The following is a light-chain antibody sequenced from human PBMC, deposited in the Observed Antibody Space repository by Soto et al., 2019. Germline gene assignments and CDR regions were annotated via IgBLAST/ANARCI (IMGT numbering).Light chain of an antibody. Sequence: QSVLTLPPSVSAAPGQKVTMSCSGSSSNIGKYYVSWHQQLPGTAPKLLIYENDKRPSGIPDRFSGSKSGTSATLGITGLQTGDEADYYCGTWDNSLTTFVFGTGTKVTVL. CDR3: GTWDNSLTTFV. CDR1: SSNIGKYY. CDR2: END. V-gene: IGLV1-51*02. J-gene: IGLJ1*01.